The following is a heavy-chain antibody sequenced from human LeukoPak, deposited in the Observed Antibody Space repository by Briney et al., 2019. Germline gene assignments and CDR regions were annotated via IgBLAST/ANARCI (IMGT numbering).Heavy chain of an antibody. CDR3: ARDPDSYYLGYYYGMDV. D-gene: IGHD2-21*02. J-gene: IGHJ6*02. CDR2: ISYDGSNK. V-gene: IGHV3-30-3*01. Sequence: PGGSLRLSCAASGFTFSSYAMHWVRQAPGKGLEWVAVISYDGSNKYYADSVKGRFTISRDNSKNTLYLQMNSLRAEDTAVYYCARDPDSYYLGYYYGMDVWGQGTTVTVSS. CDR1: GFTFSSYA.